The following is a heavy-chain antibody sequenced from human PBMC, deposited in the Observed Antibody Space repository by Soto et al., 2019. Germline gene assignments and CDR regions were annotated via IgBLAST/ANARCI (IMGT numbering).Heavy chain of an antibody. Sequence: GGSLRLSCAASGFTFSSYGMHWVRQAPGKGLEWVAVISYDGSNKYYADSVKGRFTISRDNSKNTLYLQMNSLRAEDTAVYYCAKDRSLVEAPPSYYFDFWGQGTLVTVSS. J-gene: IGHJ4*02. D-gene: IGHD6-6*01. CDR1: GFTFSSYG. V-gene: IGHV3-30*18. CDR2: ISYDGSNK. CDR3: AKDRSLVEAPPSYYFDF.